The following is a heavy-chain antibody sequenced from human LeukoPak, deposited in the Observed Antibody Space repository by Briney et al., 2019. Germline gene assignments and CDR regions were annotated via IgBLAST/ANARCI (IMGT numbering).Heavy chain of an antibody. CDR3: AKGGYSYGRTLEYFQH. CDR2: ISWDGGST. J-gene: IGHJ1*01. CDR1: GFTFDDYA. V-gene: IGHV3-43D*03. D-gene: IGHD5-18*01. Sequence: GGSLRLSCSASGFTFDDYAMHWVRQAPGKGLEWVSLISWDGGSTYYADSVKGRFTISRDNSKNSLYLQMNSLRAEDTALYYCAKGGYSYGRTLEYFQHWGQGTLVTVSS.